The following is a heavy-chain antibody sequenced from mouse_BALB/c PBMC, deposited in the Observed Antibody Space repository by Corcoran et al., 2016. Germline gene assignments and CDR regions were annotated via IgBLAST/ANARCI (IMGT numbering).Heavy chain of an antibody. CDR3: ARPYGSSWGFAY. CDR2: IDPANGNT. V-gene: IGHV14-3*02. CDR1: GFNIKDTY. D-gene: IGHD1-1*01. J-gene: IGHJ3*01. Sequence: EVQLQQSGAELVKPGASVKLSCTASGFNIKDTYIHWVKQRPEQGLEWIGRIDPANGNTKYDPKFQGKATITADTSSNTAYMQLSSLTSEDSAVYYCARPYGSSWGFAYWGQGTLVTVSA.